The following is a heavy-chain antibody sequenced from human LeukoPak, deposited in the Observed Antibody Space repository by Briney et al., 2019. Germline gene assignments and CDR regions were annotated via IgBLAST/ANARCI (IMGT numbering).Heavy chain of an antibody. Sequence: GGSLRLSCAASGFTFSSYGMHWVRQAPGKGLEWVAVISYDGSNKYYADSVKGRFTISRDNSKNTLYLQMNSLRAEDTAVYYCARALLAYSGSYLDYWGQGTLVTVSS. CDR1: GFTFSSYG. CDR2: ISYDGSNK. D-gene: IGHD1-26*01. J-gene: IGHJ4*02. V-gene: IGHV3-30*03. CDR3: ARALLAYSGSYLDY.